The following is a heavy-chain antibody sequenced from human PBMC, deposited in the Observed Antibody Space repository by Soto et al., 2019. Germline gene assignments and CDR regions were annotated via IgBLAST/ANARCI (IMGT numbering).Heavy chain of an antibody. CDR1: GYTFTGYY. J-gene: IGHJ4*02. CDR2: INPNTGST. D-gene: IGHD6-6*01. Sequence: ASVKVSCKASGYTFTGYYMHWVRQAPGQGLEWMGWINPNTGSTNYDQEFQGRITMTRDTSISTAYMELSRLGSDDTAVYFCARDTQNASSSTDAWGQGPLLTVPS. CDR3: ARDTQNASSSTDA. V-gene: IGHV1-2*02.